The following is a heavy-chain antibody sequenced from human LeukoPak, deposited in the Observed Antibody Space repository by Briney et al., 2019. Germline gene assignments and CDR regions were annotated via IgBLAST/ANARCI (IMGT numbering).Heavy chain of an antibody. CDR2: IYTSGST. D-gene: IGHD3-3*01. CDR3: ARDYYDFWSGSPYNLFDP. CDR1: GGSISSYY. Sequence: PSETLSLTCTVSGGSISSYYWSWIRQPAGKGLEWIGRIYTSGSTNYNPSLKSRVTMSVDTSKNQFSLKLSSVTAAETSVYYCARDYYDFWSGSPYNLFDPWGQGTLVTVSS. V-gene: IGHV4-4*07. J-gene: IGHJ5*02.